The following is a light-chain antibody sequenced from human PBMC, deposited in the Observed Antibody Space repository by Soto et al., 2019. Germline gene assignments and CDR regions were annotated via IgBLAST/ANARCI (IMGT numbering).Light chain of an antibody. J-gene: IGKJ5*01. V-gene: IGKV3-11*01. Sequence: EIDLTQSPAPLSLSPGERATLSCRASQSVSSYLAWYQQKPGQAPSLLIYDVSHRATGIPARFSGSGSGTDSTLTISSLEPEDFAVYYCQQRSNWRSITFGQGTRLEIK. CDR3: QQRSNWRSIT. CDR1: QSVSSY. CDR2: DVS.